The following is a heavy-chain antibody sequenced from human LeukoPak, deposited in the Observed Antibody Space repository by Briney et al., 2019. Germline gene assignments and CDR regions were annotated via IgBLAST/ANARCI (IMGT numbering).Heavy chain of an antibody. V-gene: IGHV4-34*01. CDR2: INHSGST. D-gene: IGHD4-17*01. Sequence: SETLSLTCAVYGGSFSGYYWSWIRQPPGKGLEWIGEINHSGSTNYNPSLKSRVTISVDTSKNQFSLKLSSVTAADTAVYYCARVYTVRLPALGRGYYYYMDVWGKGTTVTVSS. J-gene: IGHJ6*03. CDR1: GGSFSGYY. CDR3: ARVYTVRLPALGRGYYYYMDV.